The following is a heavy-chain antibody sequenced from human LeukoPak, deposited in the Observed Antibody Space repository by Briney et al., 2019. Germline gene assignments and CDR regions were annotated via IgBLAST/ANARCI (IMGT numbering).Heavy chain of an antibody. J-gene: IGHJ4*02. CDR3: ARDKQLDN. V-gene: IGHV3-30*04. Sequence: GGSLRLSCAASGFTFSSYAMHRVRQAPGKGLEWVAVISYDGSNKYYADSVKGRFTISRDNSKNTLYLQMNSLRAEDTAVYYCARDKQLDNWGQGTLVTVSS. CDR1: GFTFSSYA. CDR2: ISYDGSNK. D-gene: IGHD6-13*01.